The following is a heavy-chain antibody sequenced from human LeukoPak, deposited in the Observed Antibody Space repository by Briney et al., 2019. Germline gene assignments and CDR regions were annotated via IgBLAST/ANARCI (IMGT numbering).Heavy chain of an antibody. CDR2: VNPKSGGT. J-gene: IGHJ4*02. Sequence: ASVKVSCKASGYNFTDYYIHWVRQAPGQGLEWMGWVNPKSGGTNYAQKFRGRVTMTRDTSISTAYMELSGLRSDDTAVYYCARDSGLGPTWHPFDHWGQGTTVTASS. CDR1: GYNFTDYY. D-gene: IGHD1-26*01. V-gene: IGHV1-2*02. CDR3: ARDSGLGPTWHPFDH.